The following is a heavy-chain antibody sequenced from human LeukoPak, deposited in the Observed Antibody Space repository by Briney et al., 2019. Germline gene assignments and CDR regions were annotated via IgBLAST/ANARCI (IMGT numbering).Heavy chain of an antibody. CDR1: GFTFSSFA. V-gene: IGHV3-23*01. J-gene: IGHJ6*03. Sequence: GGSLRLSCAASGFTFSSFAMTWVRQAPGKGLEWVSAISGSGGSTYYADSVKGRFTISRDNSKNTLYLQMNSLRAEDTAVYYCARDLPGIAVAGSFYYYYYMDVWGKGTTVTVSS. CDR2: ISGSGGST. CDR3: ARDLPGIAVAGSFYYYYYMDV. D-gene: IGHD6-19*01.